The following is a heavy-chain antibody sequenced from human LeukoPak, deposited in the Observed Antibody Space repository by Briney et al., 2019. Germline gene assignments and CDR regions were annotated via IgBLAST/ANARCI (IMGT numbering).Heavy chain of an antibody. D-gene: IGHD3-10*01. CDR3: ARVTMVRGFDY. CDR2: VSSSSDYI. V-gene: IGHV3-21*01. CDR1: GFTFSGYT. Sequence: GGSLRLSCAASGFTFSGYTMNWVRQAPGKGLEWVSSVSSSSDYIYYADSVKGRFTISRDNAKNSLYLQLNSLRAGDTAVYYCARVTMVRGFDYWGQGTLVTVSS. J-gene: IGHJ4*02.